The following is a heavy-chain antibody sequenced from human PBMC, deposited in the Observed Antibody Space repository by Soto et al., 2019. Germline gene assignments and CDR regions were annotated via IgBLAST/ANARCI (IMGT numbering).Heavy chain of an antibody. V-gene: IGHV3-30*18. Sequence: PGGSLRLSCAASGFTFSSYGMHWVRQAPGKGLEWVAVISYDGSNKYYADSVKGRFTISRDNSKNTLYLQMNSLRAEDTAVYYCANFYVGTGYSSSWSVDYFDYWGQGTLVTVSS. D-gene: IGHD6-13*01. CDR3: ANFYVGTGYSSSWSVDYFDY. CDR1: GFTFSSYG. J-gene: IGHJ4*02. CDR2: ISYDGSNK.